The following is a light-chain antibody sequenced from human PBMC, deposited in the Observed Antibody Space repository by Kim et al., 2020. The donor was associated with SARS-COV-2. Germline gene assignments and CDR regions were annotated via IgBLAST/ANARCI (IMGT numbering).Light chain of an antibody. CDR2: GKN. CDR1: SLRSYY. J-gene: IGLJ3*02. Sequence: SSELTQDPAVSVALGQTVRITCQGDSLRSYYATWYQQKPGQAPVVVIYGKNNRPSGIPDRFSGSSSVNTASLTLTGAQAEDEADYYCNSRDSRGNHLVFG. CDR3: NSRDSRGNHLV. V-gene: IGLV3-19*01.